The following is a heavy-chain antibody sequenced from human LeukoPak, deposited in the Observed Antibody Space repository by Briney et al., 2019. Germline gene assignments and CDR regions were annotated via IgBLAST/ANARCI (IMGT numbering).Heavy chain of an antibody. V-gene: IGHV3-48*03. CDR1: GFTFSSYE. CDR2: ISSSGSTI. J-gene: IGHJ4*02. CDR3: ARAYRSSYYYGSPTDY. Sequence: GGSLRLSCAASGFTFSSYEMNWVRQAPGKGLEWVSYISSSGSTIYYADSVKGRFTISRDNAKNSLYLQMNSLRAEDTAVYYCARAYRSSYYYGSPTDYWGQGTLVTVSS. D-gene: IGHD3-10*01.